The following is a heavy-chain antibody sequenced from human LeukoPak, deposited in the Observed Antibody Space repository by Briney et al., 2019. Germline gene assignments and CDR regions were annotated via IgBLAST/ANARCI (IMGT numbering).Heavy chain of an antibody. Sequence: ASVKVSCKAFGGTFSSYAISWVRQAPGQGLEWMGGIIPIFGTANFAQKFQGRVTITADESTSTAYMELSSLRSEDTAVYYCAKELDSSGWYLKRAFDYWGQGTLVTVSS. V-gene: IGHV1-69*13. CDR2: IIPIFGTA. CDR3: AKELDSSGWYLKRAFDY. J-gene: IGHJ4*02. CDR1: GGTFSSYA. D-gene: IGHD6-19*01.